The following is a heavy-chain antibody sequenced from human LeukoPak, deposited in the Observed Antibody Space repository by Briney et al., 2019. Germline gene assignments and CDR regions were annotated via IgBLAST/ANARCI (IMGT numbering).Heavy chain of an antibody. J-gene: IGHJ6*03. V-gene: IGHV3-21*01. Sequence: GGSLRLSCAASGFTFSSYSMNWVRQAPGKGLEWVSSISSSSSYIYYADSVKGRFTISRDNAKNSLYLQMNSLRAEDTAVYYCARDGLPYYYYMDVWGKGTTVTVSS. CDR2: ISSSSSYI. CDR1: GFTFSSYS. CDR3: ARDGLPYYYYMDV. D-gene: IGHD5/OR15-5a*01.